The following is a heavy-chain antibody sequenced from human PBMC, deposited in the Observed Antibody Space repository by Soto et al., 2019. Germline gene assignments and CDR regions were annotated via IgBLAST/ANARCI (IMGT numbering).Heavy chain of an antibody. V-gene: IGHV4-59*01. D-gene: IGHD3-10*01. CDR2: IYYSGST. Sequence: SETLSLTCTVSGGSISSYYWSWIRQPPGKGLEWIGYIYYSGSTNYNPSLKSRVTISVDTSKNQFSLKLSSVTAADTAVYYCARARTKRITMVRGVIPHYMDVWGKGTTVTVSS. CDR1: GGSISSYY. J-gene: IGHJ6*03. CDR3: ARARTKRITMVRGVIPHYMDV.